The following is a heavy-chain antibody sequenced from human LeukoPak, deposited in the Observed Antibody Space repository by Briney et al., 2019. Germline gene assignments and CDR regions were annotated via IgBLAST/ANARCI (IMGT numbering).Heavy chain of an antibody. Sequence: PSETLSLTCTVSGGSISNYYWSWIRQPPGKGLEWIGYIHYTGRTNYNPSLKGRAAISVDPSENQFSLKLSSVTAADTAVYYCARGKSSSPGWFDPWGQGTLVTVSS. CDR1: GGSISNYY. V-gene: IGHV4-59*01. CDR3: ARGKSSSPGWFDP. CDR2: IHYTGRT. D-gene: IGHD6-6*01. J-gene: IGHJ5*02.